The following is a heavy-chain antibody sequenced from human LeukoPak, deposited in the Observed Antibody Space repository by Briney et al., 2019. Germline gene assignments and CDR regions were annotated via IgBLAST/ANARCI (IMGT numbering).Heavy chain of an antibody. CDR1: GGSISNYY. V-gene: IGHV4-4*07. D-gene: IGHD5-24*01. Sequence: SETLSLTCSVSGGSISNYYWNWLRQPAGKGLEWIGRIYASGSTNYNPSLKSRVTISMDKSKNHFSLNLKSVTAADTAVYYCARGGRWLQFLFNYWGQGTLVTVSS. CDR2: IYASGST. CDR3: ARGGRWLQFLFNY. J-gene: IGHJ4*02.